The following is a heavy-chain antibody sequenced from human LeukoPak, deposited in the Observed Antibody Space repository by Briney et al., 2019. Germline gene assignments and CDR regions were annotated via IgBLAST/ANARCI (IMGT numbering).Heavy chain of an antibody. CDR2: IIPIFGTA. CDR1: GGTFSSYA. J-gene: IGHJ4*02. CDR3: ARSPRPSRCGGDCYGD. D-gene: IGHD2-21*02. Sequence: SVKVSCKASGGTFSSYAISWVRQAPGQGLEWMGGIIPIFGTANCAQKFQGRVTITADESTSTAYMELSSLRSEDTAVYYCARSPRPSRCGGDCYGDWGQGTLVTVSS. V-gene: IGHV1-69*13.